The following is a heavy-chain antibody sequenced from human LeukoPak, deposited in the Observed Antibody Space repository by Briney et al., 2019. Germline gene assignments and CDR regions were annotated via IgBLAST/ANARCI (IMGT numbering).Heavy chain of an antibody. Sequence: PSETLSLTCTVSGGSISSSSYYWGWIRQPPGKGLEWIGSIYYSGSTYYNPSLKSRVTISVDTSKNQFSLKLSSVTAADTAVYYCARDRGLAAATDYWGQGTLVTVSS. J-gene: IGHJ4*02. CDR1: GGSISSSSYY. D-gene: IGHD6-13*01. CDR2: IYYSGST. V-gene: IGHV4-39*07. CDR3: ARDRGLAAATDY.